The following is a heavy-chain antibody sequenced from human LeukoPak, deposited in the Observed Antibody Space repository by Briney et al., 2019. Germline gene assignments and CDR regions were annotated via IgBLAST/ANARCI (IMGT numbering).Heavy chain of an antibody. J-gene: IGHJ3*02. CDR2: ISGSGGST. CDR3: AKVQGRVVVIDLDAFDI. D-gene: IGHD3-22*01. Sequence: PGGSLRLSCAASGFTFSSYAMSWVRQAPGKGLEWVSAISGSGGSTYYADSVKGRFTISRDNSKNTLYLQTNSLRAEDTAVYYCAKVQGRVVVIDLDAFDIWGQGTMVTVSS. CDR1: GFTFSSYA. V-gene: IGHV3-23*01.